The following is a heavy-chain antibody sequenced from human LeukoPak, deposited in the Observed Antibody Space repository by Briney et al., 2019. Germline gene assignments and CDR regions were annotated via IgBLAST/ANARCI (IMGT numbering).Heavy chain of an antibody. Sequence: SETLSLTCTVSGGSISSYYWSWIRQPPGKGLEWIGYIYYSGSTNYNPSLKGRVTISVDTSKNQFSLKLSSVTAADTAVYYCARVSGYGAFDIWGQGTMVTVSS. CDR2: IYYSGST. CDR3: ARVSGYGAFDI. J-gene: IGHJ3*02. CDR1: GGSISSYY. D-gene: IGHD3-3*01. V-gene: IGHV4-59*12.